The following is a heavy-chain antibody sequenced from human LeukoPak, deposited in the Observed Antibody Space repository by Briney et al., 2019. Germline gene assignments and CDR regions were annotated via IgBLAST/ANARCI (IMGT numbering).Heavy chain of an antibody. Sequence: ESLKISCKGSGYSFTSYWIGWVRQMPGKGLEWMGIIYPGDSDTRYSPSFQGQVTISADKSISTAYLQWSSLKASDTAMYYCARRHCSSTSCYFFDYWGQGTLVTVSS. CDR3: ARRHCSSTSCYFFDY. V-gene: IGHV5-51*01. CDR1: GYSFTSYW. CDR2: IYPGDSDT. J-gene: IGHJ4*02. D-gene: IGHD2-2*01.